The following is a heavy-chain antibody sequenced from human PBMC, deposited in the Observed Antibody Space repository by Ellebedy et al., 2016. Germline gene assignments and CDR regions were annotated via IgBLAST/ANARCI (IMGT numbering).Heavy chain of an antibody. CDR3: ANHSVVAPRPTWMTS. D-gene: IGHD2-15*01. CDR1: GGAVTATDSL. Sequence: SETLSLTXSVSGGAVTATDSLWAWIRQPPGKRVEWVGSVNDVGRAYYNPSLRTRLSMSVDVSKSEVYMKLYSTTAGDTAVYYCANHSVVAPRPTWMTSWGPGIMVTIST. J-gene: IGHJ5*02. CDR2: VNDVGRA. V-gene: IGHV4-39*01.